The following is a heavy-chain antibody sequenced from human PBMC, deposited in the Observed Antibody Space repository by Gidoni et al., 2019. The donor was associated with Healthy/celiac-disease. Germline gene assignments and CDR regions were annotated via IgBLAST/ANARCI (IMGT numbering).Heavy chain of an antibody. CDR2: IRGSGGST. J-gene: IGHJ4*02. D-gene: IGHD4-17*01. Sequence: ELQLLESGGGLVQPGGSLSLSCAASAFTFSSYAMSWVRQAPGKGLEWVSAIRGSGGSTYYADSVKGRFTISRDNSKNTLYLQMNSLRAEDTAVYYCAKSPGGDYVPFDYWGQGTLVTVSS. CDR3: AKSPGGDYVPFDY. V-gene: IGHV3-23*01. CDR1: AFTFSSYA.